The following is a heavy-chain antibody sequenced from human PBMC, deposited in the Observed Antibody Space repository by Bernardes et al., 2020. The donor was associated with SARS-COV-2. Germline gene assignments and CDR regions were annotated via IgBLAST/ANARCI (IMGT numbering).Heavy chain of an antibody. V-gene: IGHV3-74*01. CDR1: EFTFRSSW. CDR3: TTLPGYSADDY. D-gene: IGHD5-18*01. CDR2: IDPAGTYT. Sequence: VGALLLSCAASEFTFRSSWMHWVRQAPGPGLDWVAHIDPAGTYTNYAGSVQGRFTISRDNARDTLFLQMNSLRDEDTAVYFCTTLPGYSADDYWGQGTLVTVSS. J-gene: IGHJ4*02.